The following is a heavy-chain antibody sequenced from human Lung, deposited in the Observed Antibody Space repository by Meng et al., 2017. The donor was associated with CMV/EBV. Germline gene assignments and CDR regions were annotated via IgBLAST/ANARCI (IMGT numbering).Heavy chain of an antibody. CDR2: VSWNSGYI. V-gene: IGHV3-9*01. J-gene: IGHJ6*02. CDR1: GFTFDDYA. D-gene: IGHD2-15*01. Sequence: SCAASGFTFDDYALHWVRQVPGKGLEWVAGVSWNSGYIAYADSVKGRFTISRDNAKSSLFLQMNSLRAEDTALYYCAKDEGYCSDGSCYYYYYGMDVWXQGTXVTGSS. CDR3: AKDEGYCSDGSCYYYYYGMDV.